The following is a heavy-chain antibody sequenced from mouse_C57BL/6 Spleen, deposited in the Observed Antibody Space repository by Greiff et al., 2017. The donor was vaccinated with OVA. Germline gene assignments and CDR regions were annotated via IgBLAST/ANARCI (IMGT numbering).Heavy chain of an antibody. J-gene: IGHJ3*01. Sequence: QVQLKHPGAELVRPGSSVKLSCKASGYTFTSYWMHWVKQRPIQGLEWIGNIDPSDSETHYNQKFKDKATLTVDKSSSTAYMQLSSLTSEDSAVYYCARDGAGPFAYWGQGTLVTVSA. V-gene: IGHV1-52*01. CDR2: IDPSDSET. CDR3: ARDGAGPFAY. CDR1: GYTFTSYW. D-gene: IGHD2-3*01.